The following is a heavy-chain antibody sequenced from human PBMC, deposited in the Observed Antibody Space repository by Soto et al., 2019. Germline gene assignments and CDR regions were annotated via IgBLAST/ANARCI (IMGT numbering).Heavy chain of an antibody. D-gene: IGHD6-13*01. J-gene: IGHJ4*02. V-gene: IGHV1-69*13. CDR1: GGTFSSYA. CDR3: AREGAAAAGNDY. CDR2: IIPIFGTA. Sequence: ASVKVSCKASGGTFSSYAISWVRQAPGQGLEWMGGIIPIFGTANYAQKFQGRVTITADGSTSTAYMELSSLRSEDTAVYYCAREGAAAAGNDYWGQGTLVTVSS.